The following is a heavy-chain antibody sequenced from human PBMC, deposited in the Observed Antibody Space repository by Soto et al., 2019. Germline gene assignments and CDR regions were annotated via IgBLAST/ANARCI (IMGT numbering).Heavy chain of an antibody. D-gene: IGHD6-19*01. J-gene: IGHJ4*02. CDR2: IYYSGST. V-gene: IGHV4-59*08. Sequence: SETLPLTCTVSGGSISSYYWSWIRQPPGKGLEWIGYIYYSGSTNYNPSLKSRVTISVDTSKNQFSLKLSSVTAADTAVYYCARQVGGWAPWYFDYWGQGTLVTVSS. CDR3: ARQVGGWAPWYFDY. CDR1: GGSISSYY.